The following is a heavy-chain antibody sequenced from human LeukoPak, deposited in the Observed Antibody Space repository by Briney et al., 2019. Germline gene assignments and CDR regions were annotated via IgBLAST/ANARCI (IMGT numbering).Heavy chain of an antibody. D-gene: IGHD1-1*01. V-gene: IGHV4-4*07. CDR2: IHTSGST. CDR1: GGSISNYY. CDR3: ATELEPGPL. J-gene: IGHJ4*02. Sequence: PSETLSLTCTVSGGSISNYYWSWIRQPVGKGLEWIGRIHTSGSTNYNPPLKSRVTMSVDTSKNQFSLNLSSVTAADTAVYYCATELEPGPLWGQGTLVTVSS.